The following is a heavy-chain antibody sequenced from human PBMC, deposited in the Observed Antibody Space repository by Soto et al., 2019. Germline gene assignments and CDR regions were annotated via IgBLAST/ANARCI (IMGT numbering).Heavy chain of an antibody. CDR1: SVSNAW. CDR3: TTVDYGDYVSDY. CDR2: IKSKTDGGTT. D-gene: IGHD4-17*01. V-gene: IGHV3-15*07. J-gene: IGHJ4*02. Sequence: SVSNAWMNWVRQAPGKGLEWVGRIKSKTDGGTTDYAAPVKGRFTISRDDSKNMLYLQMNSLKTEDTAVYYCTTVDYGDYVSDYWGQGTLVTVSS.